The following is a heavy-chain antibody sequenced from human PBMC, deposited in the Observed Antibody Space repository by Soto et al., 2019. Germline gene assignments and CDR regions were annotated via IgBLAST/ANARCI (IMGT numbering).Heavy chain of an antibody. CDR3: AKTGGGNYYYGTDV. D-gene: IGHD2-15*01. CDR1: GFTFSSYG. V-gene: IGHV3-33*06. Sequence: QVQLVESGGGVVQPGRSLSLSCAASGFTFSSYGMHWVRQARGKGLEWVAVIWYDGSNKHYADSVKGRFTISRDNSKTTLYLQINRQSADATAVYYSAKTGGGNYYYGTDVWGQGPTVTVSS. CDR2: IWYDGSNK. J-gene: IGHJ6*02.